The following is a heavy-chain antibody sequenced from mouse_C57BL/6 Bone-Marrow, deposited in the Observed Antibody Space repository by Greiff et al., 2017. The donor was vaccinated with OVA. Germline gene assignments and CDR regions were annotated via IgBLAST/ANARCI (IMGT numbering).Heavy chain of an antibody. Sequence: EVKLVESGGGLVKPGGSLKLSCAASGFTFSSYAMSWVRQTPEKRLEWVATISDGGSYTYYPDNVKGRFTISRDNAKNNLYLQMSHLKSEDTAMYYCARDPTVVAYSAMDYWGQGTSVTVSS. V-gene: IGHV5-4*01. CDR3: ARDPTVVAYSAMDY. CDR2: ISDGGSYT. CDR1: GFTFSSYA. D-gene: IGHD1-1*01. J-gene: IGHJ4*01.